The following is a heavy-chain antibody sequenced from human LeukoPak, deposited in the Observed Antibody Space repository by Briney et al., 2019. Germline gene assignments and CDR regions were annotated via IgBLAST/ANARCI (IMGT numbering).Heavy chain of an antibody. D-gene: IGHD1-26*01. J-gene: IGHJ4*02. CDR1: GYTFSSYY. CDR3: ALLLPPYDY. CDR2: INSSGGTT. V-gene: IGHV1-46*01. Sequence: GASVKVSCKASGYTFSSYYIHWVRQVPGQGLEWMGIINSSGGTTSYAQKFQGRVTMTRDTSTSTLYMELSSLRSEDTAVYYCALLLPPYDYWGQGALVTVSS.